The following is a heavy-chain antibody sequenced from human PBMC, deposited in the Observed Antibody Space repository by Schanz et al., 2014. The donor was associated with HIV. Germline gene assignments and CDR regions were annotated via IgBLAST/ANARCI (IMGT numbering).Heavy chain of an antibody. Sequence: EVQLLESGGHLVQPGGSLRLSCAASGFTFNSYAMNALSWVRQAPGRGLEWVSDISRSGGNTYSADSVKGRFTISRDNSKNTLYLQMNSLRAEDTAVYYCARGQDIVVVTADFDIWGQGTMVTVSS. D-gene: IGHD2-21*02. CDR1: GFTFNSYA. CDR3: ARGQDIVVVTADFDI. CDR2: ISRSGGNT. V-gene: IGHV3-23*01. J-gene: IGHJ3*02.